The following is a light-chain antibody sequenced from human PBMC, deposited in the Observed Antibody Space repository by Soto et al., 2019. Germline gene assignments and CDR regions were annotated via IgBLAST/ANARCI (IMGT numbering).Light chain of an antibody. CDR1: QDISNX. J-gene: IGKJ4*01. Sequence: DIQMTQSPSSLSASVGDRVTITCQASQDISNXLNWYQQKPGKAPKLLIYDASNLETGVPSRFSGSGSGTDFTFTISSLQPEDIATYYCQQYDNLPLTFGGGTKVEIK. CDR2: DAS. CDR3: QQYDNLPLT. V-gene: IGKV1-33*01.